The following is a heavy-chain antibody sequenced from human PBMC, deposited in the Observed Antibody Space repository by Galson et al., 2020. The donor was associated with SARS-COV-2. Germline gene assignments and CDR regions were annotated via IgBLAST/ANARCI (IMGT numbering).Heavy chain of an antibody. J-gene: IGHJ3*01. Sequence: GGSLSLTCAASTFTFEHYAMHWVRQPPGNGLEWVSGINWNSSSISYGDSVKGRFTISRDNANNSLYLQMNSLRAEDTALYYCVKDIGDYYDTGGYYGGFDLWGQGTLVTVS. CDR2: INWNSSSI. D-gene: IGHD3-22*01. CDR3: VKDIGDYYDTGGYYGGFDL. CDR1: TFTFEHYA. V-gene: IGHV3-9*01.